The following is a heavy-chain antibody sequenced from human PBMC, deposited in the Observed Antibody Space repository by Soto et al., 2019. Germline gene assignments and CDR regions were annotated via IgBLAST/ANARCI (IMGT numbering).Heavy chain of an antibody. D-gene: IGHD6-19*01. Sequence: LSLTCTVSGGSISSGGYYWNWIRQHPGKGLEWIGYTYYSENTYYNPSLNSRITISADTSKNQFSLKLSSVTAADTAVYYCARLSSSGWPIDSWGQGALVTVSS. CDR3: ARLSSSGWPIDS. V-gene: IGHV4-31*03. CDR1: GGSISSGGYY. J-gene: IGHJ4*02. CDR2: TYYSENT.